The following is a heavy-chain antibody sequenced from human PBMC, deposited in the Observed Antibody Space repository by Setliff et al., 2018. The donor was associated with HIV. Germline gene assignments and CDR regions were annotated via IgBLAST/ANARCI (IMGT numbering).Heavy chain of an antibody. D-gene: IGHD5-12*01. CDR1: GFAFSTFD. V-gene: IGHV3-23*01. CDR2: VGIDSDAT. CDR3: AKPTSGFYPRPYDL. J-gene: IGHJ3*01. Sequence: PGESLKISCVASGFAFSTFDVNWVRQTPGKGLEWVAAVGIDSDATYYADSVRGRFAVSRDNSKNMLFLQMNNLGAEDSAIYFCAKPTSGFYPRPYDLWGQGTRVTVSS.